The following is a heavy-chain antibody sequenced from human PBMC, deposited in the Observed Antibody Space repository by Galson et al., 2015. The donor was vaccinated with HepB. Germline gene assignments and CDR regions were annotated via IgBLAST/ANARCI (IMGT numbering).Heavy chain of an antibody. V-gene: IGHV1-69*13. CDR2: IIPIFGTA. J-gene: IGHJ4*02. CDR1: GGTFSSYA. Sequence: SVKVSCKASGGTFSSYAISWVRQAPGQGLEWMGGIIPIFGTANYAQKFQGRVTITADESTSTAYMELSSLRSEDTAVYYCARISLGTTLSYSSGWDYWGQGTLVTVSS. D-gene: IGHD6-19*01. CDR3: ARISLGTTLSYSSGWDY.